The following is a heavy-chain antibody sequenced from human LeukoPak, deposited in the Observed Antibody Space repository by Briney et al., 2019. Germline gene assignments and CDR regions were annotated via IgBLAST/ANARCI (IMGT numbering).Heavy chain of an antibody. D-gene: IGHD6-6*01. CDR1: GGSFSGYY. V-gene: IGHV4-34*01. Sequence: SETLSLTCAVYGGSFSGYYWSWIRQPPGKGLEWIGEINHSGSTNYNPSLKSRVTISVDTSKNQFSLKLGSVTAADTAVYYCARFGSSSSRDYWGQGTLVTVSS. CDR2: INHSGST. CDR3: ARFGSSSSRDY. J-gene: IGHJ4*02.